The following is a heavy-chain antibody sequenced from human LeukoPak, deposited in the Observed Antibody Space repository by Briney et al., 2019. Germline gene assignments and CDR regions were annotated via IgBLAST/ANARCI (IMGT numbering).Heavy chain of an antibody. Sequence: ESGPTLVKPTQTLTLTCTFSGFSLSTSGVGVGWIRQPPGKALEWLALIYWNDDKRYSPSLKSRLTITKDTSKNQVVLTMTNMDPVDTATYYCAHSSMITFGGVIRSHYWGQGTLVTVSS. CDR2: IYWNDDK. J-gene: IGHJ4*02. CDR3: AHSSMITFGGVIRSHY. D-gene: IGHD3-16*02. V-gene: IGHV2-5*01. CDR1: GFSLSTSGVG.